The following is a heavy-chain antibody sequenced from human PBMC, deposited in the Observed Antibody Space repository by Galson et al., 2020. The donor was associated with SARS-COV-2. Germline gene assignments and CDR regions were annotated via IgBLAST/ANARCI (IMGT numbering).Heavy chain of an antibody. Sequence: ASVKVSCKASGYTFTSYYMHWVRQAPGQGLEWMGLINPSGGSTSYAQKFQGRVTMTRDTSTSTVYMELRSLRSEDTAVYYCARSSYGYDTRHAPWIQLSNTAMVNAFDIWGQGTVVTVSS. CDR2: INPSGGST. D-gene: IGHD5-18*01. CDR3: ARSSYGYDTRHAPWIQLSNTAMVNAFDI. J-gene: IGHJ3*02. V-gene: IGHV1-46*01. CDR1: GYTFTSYY.